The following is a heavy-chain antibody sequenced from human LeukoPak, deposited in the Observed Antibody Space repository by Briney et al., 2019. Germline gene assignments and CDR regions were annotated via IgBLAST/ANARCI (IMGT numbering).Heavy chain of an antibody. CDR2: IYYSGST. V-gene: IGHV4-59*01. CDR3: ARGGYLFDY. J-gene: IGHJ4*02. D-gene: IGHD5-12*01. CDR1: GGSISSYY. Sequence: SETPSLTCTVSGGSISSYYWSWIRQPPGKGLEWIGYIYYSGSTNYNPSLKSRVTISVDTSKNQFSLKLSSVTAADTAVYYCARGGYLFDYWGQGTLVTVSS.